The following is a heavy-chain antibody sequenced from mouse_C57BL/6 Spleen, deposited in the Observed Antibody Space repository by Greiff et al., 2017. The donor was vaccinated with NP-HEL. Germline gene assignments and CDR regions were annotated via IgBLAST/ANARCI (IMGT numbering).Heavy chain of an antibody. CDR2: IDPEDGET. CDR1: GFNIKDYY. CDR3: ARGLTTGYYYAMDY. Sequence: EVKLMESGAELVKPGASVKLSCTASGFNIKDYYMHWVKQRTEQGLEWIGRIDPEDGETKYAPKFQGKATITADTSSNTAYLQLSSLTSEDTAVYYCARGLTTGYYYAMDYWGQGTSVTVSS. D-gene: IGHD1-1*01. V-gene: IGHV14-2*01. J-gene: IGHJ4*01.